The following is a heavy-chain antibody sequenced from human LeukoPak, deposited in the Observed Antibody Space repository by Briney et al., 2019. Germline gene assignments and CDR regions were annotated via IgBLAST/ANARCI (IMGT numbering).Heavy chain of an antibody. Sequence: ASVKVSCKASGYTFTGYYMHWVRQAPGQGLEWMGWINPNSGGTNYAQKFQGRVTMTRDTSISTAYMELSRLRFDDTAVYYCARGNFYDNKGYSPELRYWGQGTLVTVSS. D-gene: IGHD3-10*01. CDR1: GYTFTGYY. J-gene: IGHJ4*02. V-gene: IGHV1-2*02. CDR3: ARGNFYDNKGYSPELRY. CDR2: INPNSGGT.